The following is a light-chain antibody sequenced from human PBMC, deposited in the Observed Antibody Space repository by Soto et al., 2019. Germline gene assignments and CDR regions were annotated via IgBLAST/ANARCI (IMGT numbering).Light chain of an antibody. CDR2: GNN. V-gene: IGLV1-47*02. Sequence: QSVLTQPPSVSGSPGQSVTISCTGTSSDIGGYYYVSWYQQLPGTAPKLLIYGNNKRPSGVPDRFSGSKSGTSASLAISGLRSEDEADYYCAAWDDSLSGSYVFATGTKLTVL. J-gene: IGLJ1*01. CDR3: AAWDDSLSGSYV. CDR1: SSDIGGYYY.